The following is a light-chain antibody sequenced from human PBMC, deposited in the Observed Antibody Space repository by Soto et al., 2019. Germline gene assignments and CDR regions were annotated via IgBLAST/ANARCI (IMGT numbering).Light chain of an antibody. CDR3: RSYDSSLSGSV. V-gene: IGLV1-40*01. J-gene: IGLJ2*01. Sequence: QSVLTQPPSMSGAPGQRVTISCTGSNSNIGAGYDVHWYQQLPGTAPKLLLYGNTNRPSGVPDRFSGSKSGTSASLAITGLQADDEADYYCRSYDSSLSGSVFGGGTKLTVL. CDR2: GNT. CDR1: NSNIGAGYD.